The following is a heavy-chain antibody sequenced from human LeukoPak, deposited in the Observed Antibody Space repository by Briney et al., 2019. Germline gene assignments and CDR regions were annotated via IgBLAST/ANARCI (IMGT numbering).Heavy chain of an antibody. J-gene: IGHJ4*02. CDR2: ISTSSSYI. D-gene: IGHD6-13*01. V-gene: IGHV3-21*01. Sequence: PGGSLRLSCAASGFTFATYSMNWVRQAPGKGLEWVSSISTSSSYIYYADSVKGRFTISRDNSKNTLYLQMNSLRAEDTAVYYCARDSEQQLYFDYWGQGTLVTVSS. CDR3: ARDSEQQLYFDY. CDR1: GFTFATYS.